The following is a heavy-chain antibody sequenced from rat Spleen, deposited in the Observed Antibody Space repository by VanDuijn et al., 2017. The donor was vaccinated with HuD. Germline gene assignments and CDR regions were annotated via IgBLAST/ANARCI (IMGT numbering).Heavy chain of an antibody. Sequence: EVQLVESGGGLVQPGRSLKLSCAASGFTLSNSGMHWIRQAPTKGLEWVASISPSGGITDYRDSVKGRFTISRDNAKSTLYLQMDSLRSEDTATYYCVSHGARISRFAYWGQGTLVTVSS. D-gene: IGHD2-7*01. CDR3: VSHGARISRFAY. CDR2: ISPSGGIT. V-gene: IGHV5-19*01. J-gene: IGHJ3*01. CDR1: GFTLSNSG.